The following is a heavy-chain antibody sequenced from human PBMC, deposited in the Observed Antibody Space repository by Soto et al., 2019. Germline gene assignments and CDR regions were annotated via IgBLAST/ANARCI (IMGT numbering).Heavy chain of an antibody. Sequence: GGSLRLSCAASGFTFSSYSMNWVRQAPGKGLEWVSSISSSSSYIYYADSVKGRFTISRDNAKNSLYLQMNSLRAEDTAVYYCARAFSGSSGLDYWGQGTLVTVSS. D-gene: IGHD1-26*01. CDR1: GFTFSSYS. J-gene: IGHJ4*02. V-gene: IGHV3-21*01. CDR2: ISSSSSYI. CDR3: ARAFSGSSGLDY.